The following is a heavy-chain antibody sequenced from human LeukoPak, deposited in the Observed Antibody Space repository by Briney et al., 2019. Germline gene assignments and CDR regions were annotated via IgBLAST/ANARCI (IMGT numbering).Heavy chain of an antibody. Sequence: GGSLRLSCAASGFTFSSYAMSWVRQAPGKGLEWVSAISGSGGSTYYADSVKGRFTISRDNSRNTLYLQMNSLRAEDTAVYYCAKASSSGDDAFDIWGQGTMVTVSS. CDR2: ISGSGGST. CDR1: GFTFSSYA. V-gene: IGHV3-23*01. J-gene: IGHJ3*02. CDR3: AKASSSGDDAFDI. D-gene: IGHD3-22*01.